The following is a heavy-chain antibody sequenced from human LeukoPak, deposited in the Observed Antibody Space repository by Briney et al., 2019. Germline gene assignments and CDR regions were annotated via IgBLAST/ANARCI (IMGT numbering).Heavy chain of an antibody. CDR3: ARVIAAAGTDWFDP. CDR1: GYSISSGYY. J-gene: IGHJ5*02. D-gene: IGHD6-13*01. CDR2: IYHSGST. V-gene: IGHV4-38-2*02. Sequence: PSETLSLTCTVSGYSISSGYYWGWSRPPPGKGLEWIGSIYHSGSTYYNPSLRSRVTISVDTSKNQFSLKLSSVTAADTAVYYCARVIAAAGTDWFDPWGQGTLVTVSS.